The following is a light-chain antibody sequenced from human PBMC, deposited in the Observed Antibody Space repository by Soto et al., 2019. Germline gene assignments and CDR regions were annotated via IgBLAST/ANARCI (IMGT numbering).Light chain of an antibody. CDR3: AAWDDSLNGPV. Sequence: QSVLTQPPSASGTPGQRVTISCSGSSSNIGSNIVNWYQQLPGTAPKLLIYSNDQRPSGVPDRISGSKSGTSASLAISGLHSEDEADYYCAAWDDSLNGPVFGGGTQLTVL. J-gene: IGLJ3*02. CDR2: SND. V-gene: IGLV1-44*01. CDR1: SSNIGSNI.